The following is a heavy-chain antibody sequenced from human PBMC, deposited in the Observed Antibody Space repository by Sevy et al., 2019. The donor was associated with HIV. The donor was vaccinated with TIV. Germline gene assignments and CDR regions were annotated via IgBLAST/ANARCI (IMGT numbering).Heavy chain of an antibody. CDR3: TKDSGSLPWGPSGWFDP. J-gene: IGHJ5*02. CDR1: GFTFSGSE. Sequence: GGSLRLSCAASGFTFSGSETRWVRQASGKGLEWVGRIRSRANGYATTYAASVKGRFTISRDDSKNTAYLQMNSLKIEDTAVYYCTKDSGSLPWGPSGWFDPWGQGTLVTVSS. V-gene: IGHV3-73*01. CDR2: IRSRANGYAT. D-gene: IGHD3-16*01.